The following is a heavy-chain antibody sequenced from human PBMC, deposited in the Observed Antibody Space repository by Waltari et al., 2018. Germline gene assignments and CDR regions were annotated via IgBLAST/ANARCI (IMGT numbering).Heavy chain of an antibody. CDR3: ARDEDYGGNAYAFDI. CDR2: IYTSGST. J-gene: IGHJ3*02. V-gene: IGHV4-4*07. Sequence: QVQLQESGPGLVKPSETLSLTCTVSGGSISSYYWSWIRQPAGKGLEWIGRIYTSGSTNYNPALKSRVTMSVDTSKNQFSLKLSSVTAADTAVYYCARDEDYGGNAYAFDIWGQGTMVIVSS. D-gene: IGHD4-17*01. CDR1: GGSISSYY.